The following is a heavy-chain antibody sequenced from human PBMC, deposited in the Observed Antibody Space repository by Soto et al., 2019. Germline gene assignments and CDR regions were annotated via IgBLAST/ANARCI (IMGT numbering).Heavy chain of an antibody. CDR3: AKALGLYCGGDCFDAFDV. Sequence: EVQLLESGGGLVQPGGSLRLSCAASGLTFNSYAMTWVRQAPGRGLEWVSGVDGSGFTSYHADSVKGRFTISRDNSKNTLELQMNRLRAEDPAVDYCAKALGLYCGGDCFDAFDVWGQGAMVSVSS. CDR1: GLTFNSYA. D-gene: IGHD2-21*02. V-gene: IGHV3-23*01. J-gene: IGHJ3*01. CDR2: VDGSGFTS.